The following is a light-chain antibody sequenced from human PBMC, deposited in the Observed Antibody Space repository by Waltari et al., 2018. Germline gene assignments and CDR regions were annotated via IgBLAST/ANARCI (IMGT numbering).Light chain of an antibody. V-gene: IGKV3-20*01. CDR3: QQYGDAPIT. J-gene: IGKJ5*01. CDR1: HSVKNNF. CDR2: SIS. Sequence: EIVLTQSPGPLSLSPGERATLSCSASHSVKNNFLAWSQQIPGQSPRLLIYSISNRAPGIPDRFRGSGSGTDFTLTISRLEPEDFAVYYCQQYGDAPITFGQGTRLDI.